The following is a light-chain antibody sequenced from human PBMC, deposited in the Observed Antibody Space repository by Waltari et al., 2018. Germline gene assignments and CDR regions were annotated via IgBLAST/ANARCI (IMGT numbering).Light chain of an antibody. CDR2: DVT. CDR3: SSYRNSTTPIPV. CDR1: SSDVGRYDL. V-gene: IGLV2-14*02. Sequence: QSALTQPASVSGSPGQSITISCTGTSSDVGRYDLVSWYQQHPGKAPKLMIYDVTKRPSGVSSRFSASKSGNTASLTISGLQSEDEADYVCSSYRNSTTPIPVFGGGTKLTVL. J-gene: IGLJ2*01.